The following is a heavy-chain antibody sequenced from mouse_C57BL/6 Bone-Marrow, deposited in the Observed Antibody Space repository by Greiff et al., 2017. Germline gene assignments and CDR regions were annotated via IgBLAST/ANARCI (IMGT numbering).Heavy chain of an antibody. D-gene: IGHD2-5*01. CDR2: IDPSDSET. Sequence: QVQLQQPGAELVRPGSSVKLSCKASGYTFTSYWMHWVKQRPIQGLEWIGNIDPSDSETHYNQKFKDKATLTVDKSSSTAYMQRSSLTSEDSAVYYCARASYYSNYVSWFAYWGQGTLVTVSA. J-gene: IGHJ3*01. CDR1: GYTFTSYW. CDR3: ARASYYSNYVSWFAY. V-gene: IGHV1-52*01.